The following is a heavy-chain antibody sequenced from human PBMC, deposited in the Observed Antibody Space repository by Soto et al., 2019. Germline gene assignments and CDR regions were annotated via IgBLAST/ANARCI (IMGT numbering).Heavy chain of an antibody. CDR3: ARERGFLSEAFGI. Sequence: QVQLQQSGPGLVKPSQTLSLTCAISGDSVSSNIATWNWIRQSPSRGLEWLGRTYYRSRWYNDYAPSMKSRIIINPDTSKNHVSLQLNSVAPEDTAVYYCARERGFLSEAFGIWGRGTMVTVSS. D-gene: IGHD3-10*01. J-gene: IGHJ3*02. V-gene: IGHV6-1*02. CDR2: TYYRSRWYN. CDR1: GDSVSSNIAT.